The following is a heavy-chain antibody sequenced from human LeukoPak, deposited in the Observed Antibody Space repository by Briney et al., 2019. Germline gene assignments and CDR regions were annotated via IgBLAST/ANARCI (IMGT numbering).Heavy chain of an antibody. CDR1: GFTFSHFW. Sequence: GGSLRLSCAASGFTFSHFWMSWVRQAPGKGLEWVAYIKKTGSEAYYVDSVKGRFTISRDNAQNSLYLQMNGLRVEDTAVYYCTRRLDDWGQGTLVTVSS. CDR2: IKKTGSEA. J-gene: IGHJ4*02. CDR3: TRRLDD. D-gene: IGHD3-16*01. V-gene: IGHV3-7*01.